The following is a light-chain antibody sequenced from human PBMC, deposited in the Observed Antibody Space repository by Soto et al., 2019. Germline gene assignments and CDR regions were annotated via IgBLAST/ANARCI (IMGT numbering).Light chain of an antibody. CDR3: VSFTTSKSYV. V-gene: IGLV2-14*01. CDR2: DIT. Sequence: QSMLTQPASVSVSPGQSITISCTGTSSDVGAYILVSWYQQYPGKAPKLMIYDITNRPSGVSNRFSGSKAGNTASLTISGLQAEDEADYYCVSFTTSKSYVFGTGTKATAL. CDR1: SSDVGAYIL. J-gene: IGLJ1*01.